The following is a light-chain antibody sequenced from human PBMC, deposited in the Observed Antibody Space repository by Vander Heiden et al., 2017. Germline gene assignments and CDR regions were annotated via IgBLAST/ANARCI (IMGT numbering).Light chain of an antibody. CDR3: QQYYSTPRT. Sequence: IVMTQSPDSLAVSLGERATINCKSSQSVLYSSNNKNYLAWYQQKPGQPPKLLIYWASTRESGVPDRFSGAGSGTDFTLTISSLQAEDVAVYYCQQYYSTPRTFGQGTKVELK. CDR1: QSVLYSSNNKNY. CDR2: WAS. J-gene: IGKJ1*01. V-gene: IGKV4-1*01.